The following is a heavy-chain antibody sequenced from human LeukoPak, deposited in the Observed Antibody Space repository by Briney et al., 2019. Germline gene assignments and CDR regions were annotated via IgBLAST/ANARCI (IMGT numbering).Heavy chain of an antibody. CDR3: ARGVPRDCSGGSCYSGYDY. D-gene: IGHD2-15*01. J-gene: IGHJ4*02. CDR1: GGSFSGYY. Sequence: SETLSLTCAVYGGSFSGYYWSRIRQPPGKGLEWIGEINHSGSTNYNPSLKSRVTISVDTSKNQFSLKLSSVTAADTAVYYCARGVPRDCSGGSCYSGYDYWGQGTLVTVSS. V-gene: IGHV4-34*01. CDR2: INHSGST.